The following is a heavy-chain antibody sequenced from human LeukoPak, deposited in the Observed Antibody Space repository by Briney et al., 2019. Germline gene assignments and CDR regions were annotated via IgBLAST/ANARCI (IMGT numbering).Heavy chain of an antibody. CDR1: GGSFSGYY. V-gene: IGHV4-34*01. CDR3: AGPGLYRLDY. J-gene: IGHJ4*02. D-gene: IGHD2-8*01. Sequence: SETLSLTCAVYGGSFSGYYWSWIRQPPGKGLEWIGEINHSGSTNYNPSLKSRVTISVDTSKNQFSLKLSSVTAADTAVYYCAGPGLYRLDYWGQGTLVTVSS. CDR2: INHSGST.